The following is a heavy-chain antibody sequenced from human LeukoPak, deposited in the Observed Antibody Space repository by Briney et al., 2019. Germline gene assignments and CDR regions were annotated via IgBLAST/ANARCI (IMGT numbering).Heavy chain of an antibody. J-gene: IGHJ4*02. V-gene: IGHV3-7*01. D-gene: IGHD5-24*01. Sequence: GGSLRLSCAASGFTFSSYWMSWVRQAPGKGLEWVANIKQDGSEKYYVDSVKGRFTISRDNAKNSLYLQMNGLRAEDTAVYYCARVLRDGYNLAFDYWGQGTLVTVSS. CDR2: IKQDGSEK. CDR1: GFTFSSYW. CDR3: ARVLRDGYNLAFDY.